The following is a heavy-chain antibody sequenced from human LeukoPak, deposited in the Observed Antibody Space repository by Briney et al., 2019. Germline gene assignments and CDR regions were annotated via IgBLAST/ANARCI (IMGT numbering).Heavy chain of an antibody. Sequence: GGSLRLSCAASGFTVSNNYMSWVRQAPGKGLEWVSYISSNSGTIYYADSVKGRFTISRDNAKNSLYLQMNNLRVEDTAVYYCAGTPGSYQTFDYWGQGTLVTVSS. V-gene: IGHV3-48*01. J-gene: IGHJ4*02. D-gene: IGHD3-10*01. CDR3: AGTPGSYQTFDY. CDR1: GFTVSNNY. CDR2: ISSNSGTI.